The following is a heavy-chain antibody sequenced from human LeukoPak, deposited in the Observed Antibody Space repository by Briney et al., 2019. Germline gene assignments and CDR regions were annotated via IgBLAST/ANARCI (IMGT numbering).Heavy chain of an antibody. J-gene: IGHJ4*02. V-gene: IGHV3-33*06. D-gene: IGHD3-16*02. CDR3: AKEHRVGPYFDY. CDR1: GFTFSSYG. CDR2: IWYDGSNK. Sequence: TGGSLRLSCAASGFTFSSYGMHWVRQAPGKGLEWVAVIWYDGSNKYYADSVKGRFTISRDNSKNTLYLQTNSLRAEDTAVYYCAKEHRVGPYFDYWGQGTLVTVSS.